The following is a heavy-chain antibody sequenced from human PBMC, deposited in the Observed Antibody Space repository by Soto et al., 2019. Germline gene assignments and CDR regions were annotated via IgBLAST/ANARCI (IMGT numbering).Heavy chain of an antibody. CDR3: TTEIVVVVAAIHDAFDI. D-gene: IGHD2-15*01. CDR1: GFTFSNAW. CDR2: IKSKTDGGTT. V-gene: IGHV3-15*01. Sequence: GGSLRLSCAASGFTFSNAWMSWVRQAPGKGLEWVGRIKSKTDGGTTDYAAPVKGRFTISRDDSKNTLYLQMNSLKTEDTAVYYCTTEIVVVVAAIHDAFDIWGQGTMVTVSS. J-gene: IGHJ3*02.